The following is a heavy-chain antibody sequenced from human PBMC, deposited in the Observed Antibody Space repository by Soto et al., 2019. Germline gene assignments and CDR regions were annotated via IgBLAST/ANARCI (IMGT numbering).Heavy chain of an antibody. CDR3: ARRWGYYFDY. Sequence: SETLSLTCPVSGGSISSYYWSWIRQPPGKGLEWIGYIYYSGSTDYNPSLKSRVTISVDTSKNHFSLKLSSVTAADTAVYYCARRWGYYFDYWGQGTLVTVSS. J-gene: IGHJ4*02. D-gene: IGHD3-16*01. CDR1: GGSISSYY. V-gene: IGHV4-59*01. CDR2: IYYSGST.